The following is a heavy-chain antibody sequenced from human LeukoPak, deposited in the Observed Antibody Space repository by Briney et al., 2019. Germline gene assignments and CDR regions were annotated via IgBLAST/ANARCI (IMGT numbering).Heavy chain of an antibody. Sequence: SETLSLTCTVSVDAMSLYYWRWIRRSPGRGVEGIGYIYYSGRTNYNPSLKSRVTISVDTSKNQFSLKLSSVTAADTAVYYCARDAAILTGYSYFDYWGQGTLVTVSS. D-gene: IGHD3-9*01. V-gene: IGHV4-59*01. CDR2: IYYSGRT. J-gene: IGHJ4*02. CDR1: VDAMSLYY. CDR3: ARDAAILTGYSYFDY.